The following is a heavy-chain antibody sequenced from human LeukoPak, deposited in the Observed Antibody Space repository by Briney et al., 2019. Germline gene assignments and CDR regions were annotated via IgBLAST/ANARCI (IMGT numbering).Heavy chain of an antibody. CDR3: ARGAHSSSWYWGVFDY. J-gene: IGHJ4*02. D-gene: IGHD6-13*01. CDR1: GFTFSSYS. Sequence: PGGSLRLSCAASGFTFSSYSMNWVRQAPGKGLEWVSYISSSSSTIYYADSVKGRFTISRDNTKNSLYLQMDSLRAEDTAVYYCARGAHSSSWYWGVFDYWGQGTLVTVSS. CDR2: ISSSSSTI. V-gene: IGHV3-48*01.